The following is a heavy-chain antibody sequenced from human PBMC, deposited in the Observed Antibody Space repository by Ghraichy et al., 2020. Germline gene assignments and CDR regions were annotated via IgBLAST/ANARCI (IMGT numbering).Heavy chain of an antibody. D-gene: IGHD2-15*01. CDR2: IYPTGST. CDR1: GGPFGGYY. CDR3: ARGRYCGGGGCYPRPYSFDS. V-gene: IGHV4-34*01. J-gene: IGHJ4*02. Sequence: SETLSLTCAVYGGPFGGYYWNLIRQPPGKGLEWIGEIYPTGSTNSNPSLASRITISVDASRKQFSLTLASVTAADTAIYYCARGRYCGGGGCYPRPYSFDSWGQGTLVTVSS.